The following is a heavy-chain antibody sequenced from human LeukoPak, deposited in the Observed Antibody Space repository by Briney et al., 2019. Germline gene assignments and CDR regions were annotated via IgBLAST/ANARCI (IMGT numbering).Heavy chain of an antibody. CDR2: IYYSGST. CDR1: GGSISSYY. J-gene: IGHJ3*02. Sequence: SETLSLTCTVSGGSISSYYWSWIRQPPGKGLEWIGYIYYSGSTNYNPSLKSRVTISVDTSKNQFSLKLSSVTAADTAVYYCARGQPVAATAFDIWGQGTMVTVSS. D-gene: IGHD6-13*01. CDR3: ARGQPVAATAFDI. V-gene: IGHV4-59*01.